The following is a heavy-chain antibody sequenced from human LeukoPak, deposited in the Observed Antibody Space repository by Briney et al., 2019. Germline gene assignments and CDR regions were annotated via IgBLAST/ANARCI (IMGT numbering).Heavy chain of an antibody. D-gene: IGHD2-8*01. Sequence: SETLSLTCTVSGGSISSYYWSWIRQPPGKGLEWIGYIYYSGSTNYNPSLKSRVTISVDTSKNQFSLKLSSVTAADTAVYYCARVTSGYVGYWGQGTLVTVSS. J-gene: IGHJ4*02. CDR1: GGSISSYY. CDR2: IYYSGST. V-gene: IGHV4-59*01. CDR3: ARVTSGYVGY.